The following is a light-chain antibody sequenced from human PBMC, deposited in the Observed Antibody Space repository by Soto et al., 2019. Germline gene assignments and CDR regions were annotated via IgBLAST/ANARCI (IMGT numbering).Light chain of an antibody. V-gene: IGKV3-15*01. CDR2: GAS. CDR3: QQYNNWPWT. Sequence: EIVMTQSPVTLSVSPGGRATLSCRASQSISDTLAWYQQKPGQAPRLLIHGASTRAPGFPARFRGSGSWTDFTLTISSLQSEDFAVYYCQQYNNWPWTFGQGTKVEIK. CDR1: QSISDT. J-gene: IGKJ1*01.